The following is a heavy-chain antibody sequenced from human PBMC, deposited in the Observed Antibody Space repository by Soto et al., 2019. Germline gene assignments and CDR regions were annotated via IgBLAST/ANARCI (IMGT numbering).Heavy chain of an antibody. CDR2: IYYSGST. CDR1: GGSISSGGYY. V-gene: IGHV4-31*03. D-gene: IGHD4-4*01. CDR3: ARLTATVEGPYYYYYGMDV. J-gene: IGHJ6*02. Sequence: PSETLSLTCTVSGGSISSGGYYWSWIRQHPGKGLEWIGYIYYSGSTYYNPSLKSRVTISVDTSKNQFSLKLSSVTAADTAVYYRARLTATVEGPYYYYYGMDVWGQGTTVTVSS.